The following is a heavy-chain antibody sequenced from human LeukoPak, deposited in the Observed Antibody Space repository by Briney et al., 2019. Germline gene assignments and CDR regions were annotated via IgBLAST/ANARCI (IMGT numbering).Heavy chain of an antibody. CDR2: IIPIFGTA. D-gene: IGHD1-26*01. J-gene: IGHJ6*03. CDR1: GGTFRSYA. CDR3: ARGGVYYYYMDV. V-gene: IGHV1-69*05. Sequence: SVKVSCTASGGTFRSYAISWVRQAPGQGLEWMGGIIPIFGTANYAQKFQGRVTITTDESTSTAYMELSSLRSEDTAVYYCARGGVYYYYMDVWGKGTTVTVSS.